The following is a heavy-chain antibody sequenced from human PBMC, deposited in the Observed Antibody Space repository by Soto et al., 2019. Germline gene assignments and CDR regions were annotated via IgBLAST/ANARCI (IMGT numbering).Heavy chain of an antibody. D-gene: IGHD3-3*01. V-gene: IGHV1-18*01. Sequence: GASVKVSCKASGYTFTSYGISWVRQAPGQGLEWMGWISAYNGNTNYAQKLQGRVTMTTDTSTSTAYMELRSLRSDDTAVYYCARAPSTRSYYDFWSSHPSYYYMDVWGKGTTVTVSS. CDR2: ISAYNGNT. CDR1: GYTFTSYG. J-gene: IGHJ6*03. CDR3: ARAPSTRSYYDFWSSHPSYYYMDV.